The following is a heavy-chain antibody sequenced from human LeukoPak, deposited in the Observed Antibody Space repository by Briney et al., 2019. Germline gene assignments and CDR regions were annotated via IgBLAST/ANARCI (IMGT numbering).Heavy chain of an antibody. CDR1: GGSISGGGYY. CDR2: IYYNGST. V-gene: IGHV4-61*08. J-gene: IGHJ3*02. D-gene: IGHD3-22*01. Sequence: MPSETLSLTCTVYGGSISGGGYYWSWIRQHPGKGLEWIGYIYYNGSTNYNPSLKSRVTISVDTSKKRFSLKLSSVTAADTAMYYCARAPRVTMIIVTPGAFDMWGQGTMVTVSS. CDR3: ARAPRVTMIIVTPGAFDM.